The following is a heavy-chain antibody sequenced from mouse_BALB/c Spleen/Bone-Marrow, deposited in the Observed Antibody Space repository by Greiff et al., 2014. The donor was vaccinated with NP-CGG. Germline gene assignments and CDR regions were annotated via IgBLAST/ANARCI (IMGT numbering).Heavy chain of an antibody. CDR1: GYTFTSYW. CDR2: INPSTGYT. CDR3: ARGATVVARYFDS. Sequence: VQLQQSGAELAKPGASVVMSCKASGYTFTSYWMHWVKQRPGQALEWIGYINPSTGYTEFNQKFKDKATLTADKSSSTAYMHLSSLTSEDSAVYYCARGATVVARYFDSWGQGTTLTVSS. J-gene: IGHJ2*01. D-gene: IGHD1-1*01. V-gene: IGHV1-7*01.